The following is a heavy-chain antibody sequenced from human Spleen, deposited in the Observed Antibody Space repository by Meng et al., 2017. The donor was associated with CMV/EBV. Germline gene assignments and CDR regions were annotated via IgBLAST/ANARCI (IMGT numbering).Heavy chain of an antibody. J-gene: IGHJ3*02. D-gene: IGHD1-26*01. V-gene: IGHV3-11*01. Sequence: GGSLRLSCVASGFMFSEHWMTWVRQAPGKGLEWVSYISSSGSTIYYADSVKGRFTISRDNAKNSLYLQMNSLRAEDTAVYYCAREGELGAFDIWGQGTMVTVSS. CDR3: AREGELGAFDI. CDR2: ISSSGSTI. CDR1: GFMFSEHW.